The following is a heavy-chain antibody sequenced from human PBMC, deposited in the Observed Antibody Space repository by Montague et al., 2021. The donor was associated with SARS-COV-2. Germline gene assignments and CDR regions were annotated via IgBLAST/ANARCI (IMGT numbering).Heavy chain of an antibody. Sequence: SLRLSCAASGFAFNNYWMHWVRQPPGKGLVWVSRIKFDGTVIHYADSVKGRFTISRDNAKNTLYLQMNSLRLEETAVYYCVRDKGTHRILDYWGQGILVTVSS. CDR1: GFAFNNYW. J-gene: IGHJ4*02. CDR2: IKFDGTVI. CDR3: VRDKGTHRILDY. D-gene: IGHD1-14*01. V-gene: IGHV3-74*01.